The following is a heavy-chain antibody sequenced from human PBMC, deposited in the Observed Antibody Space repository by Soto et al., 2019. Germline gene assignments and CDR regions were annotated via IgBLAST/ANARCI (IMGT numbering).Heavy chain of an antibody. J-gene: IGHJ4*02. CDR1: GFTFSSYG. Sequence: QVQLVESGGGVVQPGRSLRLSCAASGFTFSSYGMHWVRQAPGKGLEGVAVIWYDGSNKYYADSVKGRFTISRDNSTNTLYLQMNSLIAEDTAVYYCARGTVHFDYWGQGTLVTVSS. CDR3: ARGTVHFDY. V-gene: IGHV3-33*01. D-gene: IGHD4-17*01. CDR2: IWYDGSNK.